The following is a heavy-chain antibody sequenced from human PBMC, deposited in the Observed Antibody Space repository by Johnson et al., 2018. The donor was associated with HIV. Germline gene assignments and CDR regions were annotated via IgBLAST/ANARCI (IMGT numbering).Heavy chain of an antibody. J-gene: IGHJ3*02. CDR2: ISYDGSNK. D-gene: IGHD2-21*02. CDR3: ATGVVVTAMNDAFDI. Sequence: QVQLVESGGGVVQPGRSLRLSCAASGFTFSSYAMHWVRQAPGKGLEWVAVISYDGSNKYYADSVKGRFPISRDNSKNTLYLQMNSLRAEDTAVYYCATGVVVTAMNDAFDIWGQGTMVTVSS. V-gene: IGHV3-30*04. CDR1: GFTFSSYA.